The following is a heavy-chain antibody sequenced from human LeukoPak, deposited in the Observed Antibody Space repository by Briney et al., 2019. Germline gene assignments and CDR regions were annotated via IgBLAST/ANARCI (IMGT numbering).Heavy chain of an antibody. D-gene: IGHD2-2*01. V-gene: IGHV1-46*01. CDR3: ARDKDIVVVPAAIPYYYYGMDV. CDR2: INPSCGST. Sequence: ASVKVSCKASGDTFTSYYMRWVRQAPGQGLEWMGIINPSCGSTIYAQKFQGRVTMTRDTSTSTVYMELSSLRSEDPAVYYCARDKDIVVVPAAIPYYYYGMDVWGKGTTVTVSS. J-gene: IGHJ6*04. CDR1: GDTFTSYY.